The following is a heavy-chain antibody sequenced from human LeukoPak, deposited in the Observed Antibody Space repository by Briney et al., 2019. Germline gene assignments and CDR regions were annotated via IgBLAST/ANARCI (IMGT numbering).Heavy chain of an antibody. CDR2: IYSGGGT. D-gene: IGHD2-15*01. Sequence: TPESLTLSCAASGFTFSSNYMSWVRQAPGKGLEWVSVIYSGGGTYFPDSVKGRFTISRDNSKDTVYLQMNSLRAEDTAVYYCARASFWFDYSGYYFDFWGQGTLVTVSS. CDR1: GFTFSSNY. J-gene: IGHJ4*02. CDR3: ARASFWFDYSGYYFDF. V-gene: IGHV3-66*01.